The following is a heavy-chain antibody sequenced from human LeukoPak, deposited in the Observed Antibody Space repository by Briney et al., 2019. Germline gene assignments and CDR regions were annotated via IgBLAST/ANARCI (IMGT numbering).Heavy chain of an antibody. CDR2: ISWNSGSI. D-gene: IGHD4-17*01. V-gene: IGHV3-9*01. J-gene: IGHJ4*02. CDR1: GFTFDDYA. CDR3: AKDSLSYGDYLDY. Sequence: GGSLRLSCAASGFTFDDYAMHWVRQAPGKGLEWVSGISWNSGSIGYADSVKGRFTISRDNAKNSLYLQMNSLRVEDTALYYCAKDSLSYGDYLDYWGQGTLVTVSS.